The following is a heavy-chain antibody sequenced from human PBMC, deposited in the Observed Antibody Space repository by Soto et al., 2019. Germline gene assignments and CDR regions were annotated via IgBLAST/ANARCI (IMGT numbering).Heavy chain of an antibody. V-gene: IGHV3-30-3*01. CDR2: ISYDGSNK. J-gene: IGHJ4*02. Sequence: GGSLRLSWAASGFTFSSYAMHWVRQAPGKGLEWVAVISYDGSNKYYADSVKGRFTISRDNSKNTLYLQMNSLRAEDTAVYYCARREGLVRLSYYFDYWGRGTLVTVSS. CDR3: ARREGLVRLSYYFDY. D-gene: IGHD3-16*02. CDR1: GFTFSSYA.